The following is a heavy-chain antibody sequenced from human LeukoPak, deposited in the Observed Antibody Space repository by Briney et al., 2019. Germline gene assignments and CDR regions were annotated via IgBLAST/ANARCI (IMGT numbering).Heavy chain of an antibody. Sequence: GASLKVSCKASGYTFTSYYMHWVRQAPGQGLEWMGIINPSGGSTSYAQKFQGRVTMTRDTSTSTVYMELSSLRSEDTAVYYCARDQRGYYDSSGYYSFYYFDYWGQGTLVTVSS. D-gene: IGHD3-22*01. CDR3: ARDQRGYYDSSGYYSFYYFDY. V-gene: IGHV1-46*01. CDR1: GYTFTSYY. CDR2: INPSGGST. J-gene: IGHJ4*02.